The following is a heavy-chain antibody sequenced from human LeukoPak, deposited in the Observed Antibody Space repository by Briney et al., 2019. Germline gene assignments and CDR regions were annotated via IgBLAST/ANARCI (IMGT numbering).Heavy chain of an antibody. CDR3: AHSSWIHWFDP. D-gene: IGHD5-18*01. CDR1: GGSISSYYW. Sequence: TLSLTCTVSGGSISSYYWSWIRQPPGKALEWLALIYWDDDKRYSPSLKSRLTITKDTSKNQVVLTMTNMDPVDTATYYCAHSSWIHWFDPWGQGTLVTVSS. CDR2: IYWDDDK. J-gene: IGHJ5*02. V-gene: IGHV2-5*08.